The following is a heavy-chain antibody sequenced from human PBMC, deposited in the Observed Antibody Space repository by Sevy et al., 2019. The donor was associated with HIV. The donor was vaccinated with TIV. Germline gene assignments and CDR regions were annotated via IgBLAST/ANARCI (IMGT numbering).Heavy chain of an antibody. CDR1: GGSISSGGYY. CDR2: IYYSGST. D-gene: IGHD2-2*02. CDR3: AREWCSSTSCYTGSNRMDV. V-gene: IGHV4-31*03. J-gene: IGHJ6*02. Sequence: SETLSLTCTVSGGSISSGGYYWSWIRQHPGKGLEWIGYIYYSGSTYYNPSLKSRVTISVDTSKNQFSLKLSSVTAAATAVYYCAREWCSSTSCYTGSNRMDVWGQGTTVTVSS.